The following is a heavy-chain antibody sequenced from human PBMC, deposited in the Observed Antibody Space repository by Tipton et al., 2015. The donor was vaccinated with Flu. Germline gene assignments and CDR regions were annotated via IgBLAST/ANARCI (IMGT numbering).Heavy chain of an antibody. CDR2: IKSKAYGEKI. J-gene: IGHJ4*02. D-gene: IGHD3-3*01. Sequence: SLRLSCTGSGFTFGDYAMSWVRQAPGKGLEWVGFIKSKAYGEKIEYAASVKGRFTISRDDSKGIAYLQMNSLRTEDTAVYYCTRERLITSGYEAYWGQGTLVTVSS. CDR3: TRERLITSGYEAY. V-gene: IGHV3-49*04. CDR1: GFTFGDYA.